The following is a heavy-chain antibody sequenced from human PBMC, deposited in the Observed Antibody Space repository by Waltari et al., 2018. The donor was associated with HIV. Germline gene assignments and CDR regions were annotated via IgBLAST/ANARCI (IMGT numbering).Heavy chain of an antibody. D-gene: IGHD3-22*01. J-gene: IGHJ5*02. Sequence: QLQLQESGSGLVKPSQTLSLTCAVSGGSISSGGYSWSWIRQPPGKGLEWIGYIYHSGSTYYNPSLKSRVTISVDRSKNQFSLKLSSVTAADTAVYYCARVAYSGYYSGWFDPWGQGTLVTVSS. CDR2: IYHSGST. CDR3: ARVAYSGYYSGWFDP. V-gene: IGHV4-30-2*01. CDR1: GGSISSGGYS.